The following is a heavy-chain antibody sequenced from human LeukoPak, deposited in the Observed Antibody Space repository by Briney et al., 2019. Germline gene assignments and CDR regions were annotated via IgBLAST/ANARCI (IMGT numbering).Heavy chain of an antibody. J-gene: IGHJ4*02. D-gene: IGHD2-2*01. CDR3: ARYYSSTSSRIDY. Sequence: GGSLRLSCAASGFIFRNSAMHWVRQAPGKGLDWVAVISYDGTKKYHADSVKGRFTISRDDSKNTVYLQMNSLRPEDTAVYYCARYYSSTSSRIDYWGQGTLVTVSS. CDR1: GFIFRNSA. CDR2: ISYDGTKK. V-gene: IGHV3-30-3*01.